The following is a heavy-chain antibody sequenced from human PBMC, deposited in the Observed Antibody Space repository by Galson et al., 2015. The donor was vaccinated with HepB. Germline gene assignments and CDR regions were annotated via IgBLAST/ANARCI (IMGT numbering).Heavy chain of an antibody. D-gene: IGHD3-22*01. J-gene: IGHJ3*02. CDR2: IYTSGST. V-gene: IGHV4-61*02. CDR1: GGSISSGSYY. Sequence: TLSLTCTVSGGSISSGSYYWSWIRQPAGKGLEWIGRIYTSGSTNYNPSLKSRVTMSVDTSKNQFSLKLSSVTAADTAVYYCARPISGSPDAFDIWGQGTMVTVSS. CDR3: ARPISGSPDAFDI.